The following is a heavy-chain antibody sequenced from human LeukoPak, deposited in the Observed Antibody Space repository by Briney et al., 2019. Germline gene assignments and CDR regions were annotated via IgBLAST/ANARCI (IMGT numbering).Heavy chain of an antibody. D-gene: IGHD3-22*01. V-gene: IGHV3-30*02. CDR1: GFTFSSYG. Sequence: PGGSLRLSCAASGFTFSSYGMHWVRQAPGKGLEWVAFIRYDGSNKYYADSVKGRFTISRDNSKNTLYLQMNSLRAEDTAVYYCAKVNYYDSSGLVWGQGTLVTVSS. J-gene: IGHJ4*02. CDR3: AKVNYYDSSGLV. CDR2: IRYDGSNK.